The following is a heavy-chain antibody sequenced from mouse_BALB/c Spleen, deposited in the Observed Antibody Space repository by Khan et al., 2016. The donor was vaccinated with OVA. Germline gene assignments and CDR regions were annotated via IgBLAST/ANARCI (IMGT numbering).Heavy chain of an antibody. J-gene: IGHJ3*01. Sequence: QVQLQQSGAELARPGASVKMSCKASGYTFTSYTIHWIKLRPGQGLEWIGYINPSNGYTNYNQKFKDKATLTADKSSTTAYMQLSSLTSDDSAVYNCVRGGAYDRNDGWFAYWGQGTLVTVSA. CDR3: VRGGAYDRNDGWFAY. V-gene: IGHV1-4*01. D-gene: IGHD2-14*01. CDR2: INPSNGYT. CDR1: GYTFTSYT.